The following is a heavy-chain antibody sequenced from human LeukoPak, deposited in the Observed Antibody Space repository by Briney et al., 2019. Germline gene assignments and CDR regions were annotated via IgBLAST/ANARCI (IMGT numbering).Heavy chain of an antibody. V-gene: IGHV4-39*01. CDR1: GGSISSSSYY. J-gene: IGHJ6*03. D-gene: IGHD2-2*01. CDR3: ARRAEFCSSTSCYYYYYMDV. CDR2: IYYSGST. Sequence: TSETLSLTCTVSGGSISSSSYYWGWIRQPPGKGLEWIGSIYYSGSTYYNPSLKSRVTISVDTSKNQFSLKLSSVTAADTAVYYCARRAEFCSSTSCYYYYYMDVWGKGTTVTVSS.